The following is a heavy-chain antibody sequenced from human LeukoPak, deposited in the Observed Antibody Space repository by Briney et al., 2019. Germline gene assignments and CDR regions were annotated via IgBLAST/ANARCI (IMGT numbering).Heavy chain of an antibody. V-gene: IGHV4-4*07. CDR2: IYTSGST. J-gene: IGHJ4*02. Sequence: SETLSLTCTVPGGSISSYYWSWIRQPAGKGLEWIGRIYTSGSTNYNPSLKSRVTISVDKSKNQFSLKLSSVTAADTAVYYCARAQQLGPYYFDYWGQGTLVTVSS. CDR3: ARAQQLGPYYFDY. CDR1: GGSISSYY. D-gene: IGHD6-13*01.